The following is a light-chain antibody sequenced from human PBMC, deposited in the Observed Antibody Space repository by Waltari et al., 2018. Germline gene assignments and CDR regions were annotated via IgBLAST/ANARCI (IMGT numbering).Light chain of an antibody. CDR3: QQYNNWPPYS. CDR2: GAS. Sequence: EIVMTQSPATLSVSPGERATLSCRASQSVSSNLAWYQQKPGQAPRLLIYGASTRATGITARFSGSGSGTECTLTISSLQSEDFAVYYCQQYNNWPPYSFGQGTKLEIK. V-gene: IGKV3-15*01. CDR1: QSVSSN. J-gene: IGKJ2*03.